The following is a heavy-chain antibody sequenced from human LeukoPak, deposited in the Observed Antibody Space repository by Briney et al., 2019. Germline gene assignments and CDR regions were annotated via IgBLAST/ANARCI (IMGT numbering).Heavy chain of an antibody. CDR3: ARGAEGHNYGELDS. Sequence: GGSLRLSCAASGFTFSTYWMHWVRQIPGKGLVWLSRIHYDGTSTYVDSVRGRFTISRDNTKSTLYLQMNSLRADDTAVYCCARGAEGHNYGELDSWGQGTLVTVSS. CDR1: GFTFSTYW. V-gene: IGHV3-74*01. J-gene: IGHJ5*01. D-gene: IGHD5-18*01. CDR2: IHYDGTS.